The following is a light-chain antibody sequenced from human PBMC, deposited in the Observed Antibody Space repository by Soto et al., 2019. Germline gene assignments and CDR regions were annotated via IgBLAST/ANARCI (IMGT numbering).Light chain of an antibody. CDR3: QQSYSSPWT. CDR2: AAS. Sequence: DIQMTQSPSTLSASVGDRVTITCRASQSISSWLAWYQQKPGRAPKILIYAASSLQSGVPSRFSGGGSGTDFTLTITSLQPEDFATYYCQQSYSSPWTFGQGTKVDIK. J-gene: IGKJ1*01. CDR1: QSISSW. V-gene: IGKV1-39*01.